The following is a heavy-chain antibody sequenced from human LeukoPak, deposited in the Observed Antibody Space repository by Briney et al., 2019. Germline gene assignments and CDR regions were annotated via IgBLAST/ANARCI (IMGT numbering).Heavy chain of an antibody. V-gene: IGHV4-59*01. J-gene: IGHJ4*02. D-gene: IGHD6-6*01. CDR1: GCSISSYY. CDR3: ARWSGIAARRYFDY. CDR2: IYYSGST. Sequence: SETLSLTCTVSGCSISSYYWSWIRQPPGKGLEWIGYIYYSGSTNYNPSLKSRVTISVDTSKNQFSLKLSSVTAADTAVYYCARWSGIAARRYFDYWGQGTLVTVSS.